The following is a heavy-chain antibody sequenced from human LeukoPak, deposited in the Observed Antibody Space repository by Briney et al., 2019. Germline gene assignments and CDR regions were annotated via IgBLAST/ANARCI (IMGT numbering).Heavy chain of an antibody. Sequence: GGSLRLSCAASGFTLSSYAMSWVRQGPGKGLEWVSAISVSGNTYHADSVKGRFTISRDNSKNTLYLQMNSLRAEDTAVYYCARDPAMVTTGYFDYWGQGTLVTVSS. CDR3: ARDPAMVTTGYFDY. CDR2: ISVSGNT. CDR1: GFTLSSYA. J-gene: IGHJ4*02. V-gene: IGHV3-23*01. D-gene: IGHD5-18*01.